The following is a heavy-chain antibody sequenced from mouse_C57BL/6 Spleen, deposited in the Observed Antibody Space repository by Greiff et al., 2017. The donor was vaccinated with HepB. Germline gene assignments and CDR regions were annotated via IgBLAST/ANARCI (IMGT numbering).Heavy chain of an antibody. CDR1: GYTFTDYY. J-gene: IGHJ4*01. D-gene: IGHD1-1*01. CDR3: ARGIITTVVAPMDY. Sequence: VQLQQSGPELVKPGASVKISCKASGYTFTDYYMNWVKQSHGKSLEWIGDINPNNGGTSYNQKFKGKATLTVDKSSNTAYMELRSLTSEDSAVYYCARGIITTVVAPMDYWGQGTSVTVSS. CDR2: INPNNGGT. V-gene: IGHV1-26*01.